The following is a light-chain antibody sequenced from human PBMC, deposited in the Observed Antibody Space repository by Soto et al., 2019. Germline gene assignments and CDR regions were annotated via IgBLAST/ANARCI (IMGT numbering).Light chain of an antibody. CDR3: QQYGGSPQRT. J-gene: IGKJ1*01. CDR1: QSVGSNY. V-gene: IGKV3-20*01. Sequence: EIVLTQSPGTLSLSPGERAILSCRASQSVGSNYLAWYQQKPGQAPRLLIYGASSRATGIPDRFSGSGSGTDFTLTISRLEPEDFAVYYCQQYGGSPQRTFGQGTKVEIK. CDR2: GAS.